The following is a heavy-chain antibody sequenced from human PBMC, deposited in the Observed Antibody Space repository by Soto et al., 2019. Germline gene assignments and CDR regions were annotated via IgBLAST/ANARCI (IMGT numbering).Heavy chain of an antibody. V-gene: IGHV3-74*01. CDR3: VRTILVVAAATREDY. Sequence: EVQLVESGGGLVQPGGSLRLSCAASGFTFSSYWMHWVRQAPGKGLVWVSRINSDGSSTSYADSVKGRFTISRDNAKNTLYLQMNRLRAEDTAVYYCVRTILVVAAATREDYWGKGTLVTVSS. D-gene: IGHD2-15*01. CDR2: INSDGSST. CDR1: GFTFSSYW. J-gene: IGHJ4*02.